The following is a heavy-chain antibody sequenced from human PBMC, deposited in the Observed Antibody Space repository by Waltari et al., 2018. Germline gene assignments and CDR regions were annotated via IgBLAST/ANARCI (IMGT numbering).Heavy chain of an antibody. CDR1: GGSISSSSYY. D-gene: IGHD6-13*01. CDR3: ARHRYSRMSRPFDY. Sequence: QLQLQESGPGLVKPSETLSLTCTVPGGSISSSSYYWGWIRQPPGKGLEWIGSIYYSGSTYYNPSLKSRVTISVDTSKNQFSLKLSSVTAADTAVYYCARHRYSRMSRPFDYWGQGTLVTVSS. CDR2: IYYSGST. V-gene: IGHV4-39*07. J-gene: IGHJ4*02.